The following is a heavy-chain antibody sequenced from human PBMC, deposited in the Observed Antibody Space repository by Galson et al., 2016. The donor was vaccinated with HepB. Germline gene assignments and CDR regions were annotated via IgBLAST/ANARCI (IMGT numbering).Heavy chain of an antibody. CDR2: MHYRGTT. J-gene: IGHJ4*02. D-gene: IGHD2-21*01. CDR1: GDSIASSQHL. V-gene: IGHV4-39*01. Sequence: SETLSLTCSVSGDSIASSQHLWGWIRQSPGKGLQWIGNMHYRGTTFYNPSLQSRVTISVDTSNNRFSLRMNAVTTADTGVYFCSRQERRAIVVWEGHFDAWGQGILVTVSS. CDR3: SRQERRAIVVWEGHFDA.